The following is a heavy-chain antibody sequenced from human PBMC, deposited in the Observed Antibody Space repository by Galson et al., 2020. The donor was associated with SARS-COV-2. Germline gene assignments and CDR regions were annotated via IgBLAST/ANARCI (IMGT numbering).Heavy chain of an antibody. V-gene: IGHV4-34*01. J-gene: IGHJ6*02. D-gene: IGHD6-19*01. CDR1: GGSFSGYY. CDR3: ARDSGSSGWYGLVYYYGMDV. CDR2: INHSGST. Sequence: LETLSLTCAVYGGSFSGYYWSWIRQPPGKGLEWIGEINHSGSTNYNPSLKSRVTISVDTSKNQFSLKLSSVTAADTAVYYCARDSGSSGWYGLVYYYGMDVWGQGTTVTVSS.